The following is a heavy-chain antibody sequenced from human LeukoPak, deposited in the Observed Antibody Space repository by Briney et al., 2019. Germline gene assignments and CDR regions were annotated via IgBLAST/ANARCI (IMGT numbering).Heavy chain of an antibody. CDR2: IYYSGST. J-gene: IGHJ4*02. D-gene: IGHD6-6*01. V-gene: IGHV4-59*12. CDR3: ARYSSLGYFDY. Sequence: PSETLSLTCTVSGGSISSYSWSWIRQSPGKGLEWIGYIYYSGSTNYNPSLKSRITISVDTSKNQFSLKLSSVTAADTAVYYCARYSSLGYFDYWGQGTLVTVSS. CDR1: GGSISSYS.